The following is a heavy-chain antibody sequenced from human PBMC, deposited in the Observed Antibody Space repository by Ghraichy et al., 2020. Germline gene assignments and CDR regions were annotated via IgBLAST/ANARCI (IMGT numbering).Heavy chain of an antibody. CDR3: AKELPAAPYYYYYGMDV. J-gene: IGHJ6*02. V-gene: IGHV3-30*18. CDR2: ISYDGSNK. Sequence: GGSLRLSCAASGFTFSSYGMHWVRQAPGKGLEWVAVISYDGSNKYYADYVKGRFTISRDNSKNTLYLQMNSLRAEDTAVYYCAKELPAAPYYYYYGMDVWGQGTTVTVSS. D-gene: IGHD2-2*01. CDR1: GFTFSSYG.